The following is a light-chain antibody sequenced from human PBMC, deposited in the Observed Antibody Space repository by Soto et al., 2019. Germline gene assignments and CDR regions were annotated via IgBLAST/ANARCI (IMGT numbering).Light chain of an antibody. CDR2: DVS. V-gene: IGKV1-33*01. Sequence: DIQMTQSPSSLFASVGDRVTITCQATQDINIYLNWYQQKPGKAPNLLIYDVSNLETGVPSRFSGSGSGTEFSLTIRSLQPDDFASYYCQQYDYSRTFGQGTKVDIK. J-gene: IGKJ1*01. CDR3: QQYDYSRT. CDR1: QDINIY.